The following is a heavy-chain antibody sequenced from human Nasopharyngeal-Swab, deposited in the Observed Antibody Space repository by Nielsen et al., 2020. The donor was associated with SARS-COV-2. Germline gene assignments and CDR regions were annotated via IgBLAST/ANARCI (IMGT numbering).Heavy chain of an antibody. CDR3: ASAHRAYGDSGYYPLDY. CDR2: ISGSGLST. D-gene: IGHD3-22*01. J-gene: IGHJ4*02. V-gene: IGHV3-23*01. Sequence: GESLKISCAASGFTFSMYAMTWVRQAPGKGPEWVAAISGSGLSTYYRDSVKGRFTISRDNSRNTLYLQMNSLRAEDTAVYYCASAHRAYGDSGYYPLDYWGKGTLVTVSS. CDR1: GFTFSMYA.